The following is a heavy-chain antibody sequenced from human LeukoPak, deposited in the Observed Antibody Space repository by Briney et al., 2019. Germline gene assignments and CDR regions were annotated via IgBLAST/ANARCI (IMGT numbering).Heavy chain of an antibody. CDR2: IFYLGST. CDR3: ARKYPDHWFDP. D-gene: IGHD6-6*01. CDR1: GGSISSNNW. V-gene: IGHV4-30-4*01. J-gene: IGHJ5*02. Sequence: SETLSLTCAVSGGSISSNNWWSWVRQPPGKGLEWIGYIFYLGSTYYNLSLKSRVTMSVDTSKNQFSLILRSVTAADTAVYYCARKYPDHWFDPWGQGTLVTVSS.